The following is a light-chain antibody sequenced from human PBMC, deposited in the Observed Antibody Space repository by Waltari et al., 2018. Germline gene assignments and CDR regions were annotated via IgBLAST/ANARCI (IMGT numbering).Light chain of an antibody. CDR2: EVI. V-gene: IGLV2-23*02. CDR3: CSYAGRNIWV. CDR1: SSDVGFYNL. J-gene: IGLJ3*02. Sequence: QSALTQPASVSGSPGQSITISCTGTSSDVGFYNLVSWYQQPPGKAPELVVYEVISRPAGVSNRCSGSKSGNTASLTISGLQAEDEADYYCCSYAGRNIWVFGGGTKLTVL.